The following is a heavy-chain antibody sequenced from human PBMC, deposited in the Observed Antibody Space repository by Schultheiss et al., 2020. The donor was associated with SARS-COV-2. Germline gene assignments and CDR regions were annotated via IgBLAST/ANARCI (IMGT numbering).Heavy chain of an antibody. Sequence: GGSLRLSCAASGFTFTTYGMHWVRQAPGKGLEWVAVISYDGSNKYYADSVKGRFTISRDNSKNTLLLQMNSLRADDTAVYYCVRDSTRYCTSTNCYAELFDYWGQGTLVTVSS. CDR2: ISYDGSNK. D-gene: IGHD2-2*01. CDR1: GFTFTTYG. V-gene: IGHV3-33*05. CDR3: VRDSTRYCTSTNCYAELFDY. J-gene: IGHJ4*02.